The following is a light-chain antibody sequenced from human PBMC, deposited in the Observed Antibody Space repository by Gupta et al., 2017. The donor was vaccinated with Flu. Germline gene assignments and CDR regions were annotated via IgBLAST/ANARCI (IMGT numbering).Light chain of an antibody. Sequence: QSVLMPPPSVSAAPGQKVAISCSGNRSNIGSNHFSWYQQHPGTAPKVLIYETNNRPSGIPDRFSGSKSGTSATLDTTGLQTGDEADYYCGTWDTSLSALLFGTGTRVTVL. V-gene: IGLV1-51*02. CDR2: ETN. J-gene: IGLJ1*01. CDR1: RSNIGSNH. CDR3: GTWDTSLSALL.